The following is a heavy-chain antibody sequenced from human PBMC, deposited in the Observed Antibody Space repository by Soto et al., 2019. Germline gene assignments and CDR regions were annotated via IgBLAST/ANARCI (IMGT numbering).Heavy chain of an antibody. Sequence: SETLSLTCAVSGGSISSGGYSWSWIRQPPGKGLEWIGYIYHSGSTYYNPSLKSRVTISVDRSKNQFSLKLSSVTAADTAVYYCARQAGYPKHFDYWGQGTLVTVSS. D-gene: IGHD3-9*01. CDR1: GGSISSGGYS. CDR2: IYHSGST. CDR3: ARQAGYPKHFDY. V-gene: IGHV4-30-2*01. J-gene: IGHJ4*02.